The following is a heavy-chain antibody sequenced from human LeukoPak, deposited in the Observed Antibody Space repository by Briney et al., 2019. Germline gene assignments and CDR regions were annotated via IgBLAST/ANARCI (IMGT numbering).Heavy chain of an antibody. CDR3: VKDLLQQYTFWSGQTSFDY. D-gene: IGHD3-3*01. Sequence: GGSLRLSCAASGFTFNSYWMNWVRQAPGKGLEWVANIKRDGSEKYYVDSVKGRFTISRDNAKNSLDPQMNSLRVEDTAVYYCVKDLLQQYTFWSGQTSFDYWGQGTLVTVSS. CDR2: IKRDGSEK. V-gene: IGHV3-7*03. J-gene: IGHJ4*02. CDR1: GFTFNSYW.